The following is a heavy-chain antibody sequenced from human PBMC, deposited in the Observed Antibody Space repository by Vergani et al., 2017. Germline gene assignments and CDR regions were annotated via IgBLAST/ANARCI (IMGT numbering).Heavy chain of an antibody. V-gene: IGHV1-18*01. D-gene: IGHD1-14*01. CDR2: ISAYNGNT. CDR1: GYTFTSYA. J-gene: IGHJ3*02. CDR3: ARDEEVGINHNDAFDI. Sequence: QVQLVQSGAEVKKTGASVKVSCKASGYTFTSYAISWVRQAPGRGLEWMGWISAYNGNTNYAQKLQGRVTMTTYTSTSTAYMELRSLRSDDTALYYCARDEEVGINHNDAFDIWGQGTMVTVSS.